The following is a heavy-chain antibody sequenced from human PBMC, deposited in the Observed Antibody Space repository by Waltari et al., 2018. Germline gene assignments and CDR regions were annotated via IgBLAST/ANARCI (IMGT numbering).Heavy chain of an antibody. CDR2: IKQDGSEK. Sequence: EVQLVESGGGLVQPGGSLRLSCAASGFTFSSYWMSWVRQAPGKGLEWVANIKQDGSEKYYVDSVKGRFTISRDNSKNTLYLQMNSLRAEDTAVYYCAVDCSGESCPDYWGQGTLVTVSS. V-gene: IGHV3-7*01. CDR1: GFTFSSYW. J-gene: IGHJ4*02. D-gene: IGHD2-15*01. CDR3: AVDCSGESCPDY.